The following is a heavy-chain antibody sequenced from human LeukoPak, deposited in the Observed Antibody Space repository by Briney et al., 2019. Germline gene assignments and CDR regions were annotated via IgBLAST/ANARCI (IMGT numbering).Heavy chain of an antibody. V-gene: IGHV3-23*01. J-gene: IGHJ3*02. CDR1: GLTFSSYA. D-gene: IGHD5-18*01. Sequence: GGSLRLSCAASGLTFSSYAMSWVRQAPGKGLEWVSAISGSGGSTYYADSVRGRFTISRDNSKNTLYLQMNGLRAEDTAVYYCARDHGYSYGHAFDIWGQGTMVTVSS. CDR2: ISGSGGST. CDR3: ARDHGYSYGHAFDI.